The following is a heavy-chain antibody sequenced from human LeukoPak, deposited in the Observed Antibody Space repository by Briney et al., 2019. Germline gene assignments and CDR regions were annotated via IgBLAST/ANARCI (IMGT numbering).Heavy chain of an antibody. J-gene: IGHJ4*02. V-gene: IGHV3-23*01. Sequence: GGSLRLSCAASGFTFSSYAMSWVRQAPGKGLEWVSPIRGSGGSTYYADSVKGRFTISRDNSKNTLYLRMNSLRAEDTAVYYCAKGLCSGGSCCDFDYWGQGTLVTVSS. CDR3: AKGLCSGGSCCDFDY. CDR1: GFTFSSYA. CDR2: IRGSGGST. D-gene: IGHD2-15*01.